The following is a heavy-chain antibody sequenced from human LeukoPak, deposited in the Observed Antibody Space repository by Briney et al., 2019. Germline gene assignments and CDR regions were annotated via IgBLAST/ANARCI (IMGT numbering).Heavy chain of an antibody. CDR1: GFTFSDYY. Sequence: SGGSLRLSCAASGFTFSDYYMSWIRQAPGKGLEWVAVISYDGSNKYYADSVKGRFTISRDNSKNTLYLQMNSLRAEDTAVYYCARPLGYYDTSEDDAFDIWGQGTMVTVSS. D-gene: IGHD3-22*01. J-gene: IGHJ3*02. V-gene: IGHV3-30*03. CDR3: ARPLGYYDTSEDDAFDI. CDR2: ISYDGSNK.